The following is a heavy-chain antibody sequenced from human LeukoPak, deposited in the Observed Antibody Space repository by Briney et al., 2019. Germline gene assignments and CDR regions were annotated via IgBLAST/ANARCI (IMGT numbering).Heavy chain of an antibody. D-gene: IGHD3-22*01. J-gene: IGHJ4*02. CDR2: IRSKGHGGTT. V-gene: IGHV3-49*04. CDR1: GFTFGEYG. CDR3: TLTMIVVARSHFDY. Sequence: GGSLRLSCTASGFTFGEYGMSWVRQAPGKGLEWIGFIRSKGHGGTTEYAASVKGRFTISRDDSKSIAYLPLNSLKTEDTAVYYCTLTMIVVARSHFDYWGQGTLVTVSS.